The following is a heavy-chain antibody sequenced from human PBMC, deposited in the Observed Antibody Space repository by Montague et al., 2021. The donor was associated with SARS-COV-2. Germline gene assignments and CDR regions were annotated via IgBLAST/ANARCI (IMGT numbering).Heavy chain of an antibody. J-gene: IGHJ6*03. D-gene: IGHD2-2*02. Sequence: SETLSLTCAVHGGSFSTYSWNWIRQPPGKGLEWIGEIHHGGSTNYNPSLKSRVPISADTSKNQFSLKLTSVAAADTAVYSCARLGDGVVPAPILGVGPYYSYYYMDVWGKGTTVTVSS. V-gene: IGHV4-34*01. CDR1: GGSFSTYS. CDR3: ARLGDGVVPAPILGVGPYYSYYYMDV. CDR2: IHHGGST.